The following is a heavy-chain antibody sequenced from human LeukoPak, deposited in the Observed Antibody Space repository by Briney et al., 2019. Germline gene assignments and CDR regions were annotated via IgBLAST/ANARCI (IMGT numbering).Heavy chain of an antibody. CDR3: AEDVRGYKRPVDN. CDR1: ALTFSAYA. V-gene: IGHV3-23*01. D-gene: IGHD3-10*02. CDR2: ISGSGSTT. Sequence: PGGSLRLSCAVHALTFSAYAIESGRQAPGKGLEWVSSISGSGSTTYYADSVKGRFTISRDNSENTLYLQMIALMEENRPLVSCAEDVRGYKRPVDNWGQGTLVTVSS. J-gene: IGHJ4*01.